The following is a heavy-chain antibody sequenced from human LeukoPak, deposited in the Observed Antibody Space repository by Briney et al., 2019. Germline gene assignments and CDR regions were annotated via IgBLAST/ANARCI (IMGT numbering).Heavy chain of an antibody. J-gene: IGHJ4*02. D-gene: IGHD3-3*01. CDR1: GFTFSSYA. V-gene: IGHV3-23*01. CDR2: ISGSGGST. CDR3: AKDQGYYDFWSGYYPPFDYFDY. Sequence: GGSLRLSCAASGFTFSSYAMSWVRQAPGKGLEWVSAISGSGGSTYYADSVKGRFTISRDNSKNTLYLQMNSLGAEDTAVYYCAKDQGYYDFWSGYYPPFDYFDYWGQGTLVTVSS.